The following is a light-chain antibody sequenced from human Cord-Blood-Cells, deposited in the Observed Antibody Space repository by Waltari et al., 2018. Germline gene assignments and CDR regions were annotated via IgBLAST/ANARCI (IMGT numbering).Light chain of an antibody. CDR1: QSVSSY. V-gene: IGKV3-11*01. J-gene: IGKJ5*01. Sequence: EIVLTQSPATLSLSPGERATLSCRASQSVSSYLAGYQQKPGRAPSLLIYEASNRASGLPARFSGSGSGTDFTSTISRVEPEDFAVYYCQQRSNWPPITVGQGTRLEIK. CDR3: QQRSNWPPIT. CDR2: EAS.